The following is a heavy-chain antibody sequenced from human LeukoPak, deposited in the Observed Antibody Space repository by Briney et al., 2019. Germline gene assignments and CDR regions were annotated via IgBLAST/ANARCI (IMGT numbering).Heavy chain of an antibody. J-gene: IGHJ5*02. D-gene: IGHD2-15*01. V-gene: IGHV1-69*05. CDR2: IIPIFGTA. CDR1: GGTFSSYA. CDR3: ARDPLYCSGGSCHNWFDP. Sequence: SVKVSCKASGGTFSSYAISWVRQAPGQGLEWMGRIIPIFGTANYAQKFQGRVTITTDESTSTAYMELSSLRSEDTAVYYCARDPLYCSGGSCHNWFDPWGQGILVTVSS.